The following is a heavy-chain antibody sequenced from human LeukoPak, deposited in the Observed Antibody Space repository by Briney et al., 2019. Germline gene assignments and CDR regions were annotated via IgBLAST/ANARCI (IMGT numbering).Heavy chain of an antibody. J-gene: IGHJ4*02. V-gene: IGHV3-74*01. CDR3: ARDPPGEGIDY. CDR2: INSAGSDT. CDR1: GFTFSSYW. Sequence: GGSLRLSCAASGFTFSSYWMHWVRQGPGKGLVWVSHINSAGSDTSYADSVKGRFTISRDNAKNMLYLQMNSLRAEDTAVYYCARDPPGEGIDYWGQGTLVTVPS. D-gene: IGHD3-10*01.